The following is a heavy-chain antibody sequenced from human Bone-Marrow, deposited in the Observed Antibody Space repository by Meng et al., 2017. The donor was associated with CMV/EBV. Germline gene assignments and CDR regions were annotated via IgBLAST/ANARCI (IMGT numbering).Heavy chain of an antibody. CDR1: GFTFRRYV. J-gene: IGHJ4*02. CDR2: IWDDGSNK. Sequence: GESLKISCAASGFTFRRYVMHWVRQAPGKGLEWVASIWDDGSNKYYSDSVKGRFTISRDNSKNTLYLQMNSLRAEDTAVYYCARAGYSNEFDYWGQGTRVTVSS. CDR3: ARAGYSNEFDY. V-gene: IGHV3-33*01. D-gene: IGHD4-11*01.